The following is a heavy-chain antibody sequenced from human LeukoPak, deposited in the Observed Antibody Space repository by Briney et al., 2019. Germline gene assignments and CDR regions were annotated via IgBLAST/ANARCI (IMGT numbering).Heavy chain of an antibody. CDR1: GFTFDDYA. V-gene: IGHV3-9*01. Sequence: AGGSLRLSCAASGFTFDDYAMHWVRQAPGKGLEWVSGISWNSGSIGYADSVKGRFTTSRDNAKNSLYLQMNSLRAEDTALYYCGKDVMFNRLNYFDYWGQGTLVTVSS. J-gene: IGHJ4*02. CDR3: GKDVMFNRLNYFDY. CDR2: ISWNSGSI. D-gene: IGHD3-10*02.